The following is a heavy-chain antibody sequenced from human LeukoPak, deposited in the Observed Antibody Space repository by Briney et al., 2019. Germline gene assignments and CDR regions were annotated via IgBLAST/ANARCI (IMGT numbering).Heavy chain of an antibody. CDR3: ARHHDSYYYYYIDV. V-gene: IGHV4-38-2*02. D-gene: IGHD1-14*01. J-gene: IGHJ6*03. Sequence: SETLSLTCTVSGYSISNGYYWVWIRQPRGKGLEWIGSLYHSDSVYYNTALKSRVSMSVDTSKNQFSLKLSFVTAADTAVYYCARHHDSYYYYYIDVWGSGTTVTVSS. CDR2: LYHSDSV. CDR1: GYSISNGYY.